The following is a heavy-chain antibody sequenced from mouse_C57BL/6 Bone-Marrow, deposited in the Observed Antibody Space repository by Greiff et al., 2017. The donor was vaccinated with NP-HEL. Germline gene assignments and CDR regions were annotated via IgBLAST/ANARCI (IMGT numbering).Heavy chain of an antibody. CDR2: IYPGGGYT. CDR3: ARLFYDGYSYYFDY. J-gene: IGHJ2*01. Sequence: QVHVKQSGAELVRPGTSVKMSCKASGYTFTNYWIGWAKQRPGHGLEWIGDIYPGGGYTNYNEKFKGKATLTADKSSSTAYMQFSSLTSEDSAIYYCARLFYDGYSYYFDYWGQGTTLTVSS. D-gene: IGHD2-3*01. CDR1: GYTFTNYW. V-gene: IGHV1-63*01.